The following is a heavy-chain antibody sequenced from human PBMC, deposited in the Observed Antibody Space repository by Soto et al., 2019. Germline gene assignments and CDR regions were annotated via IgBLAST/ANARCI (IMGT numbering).Heavy chain of an antibody. Sequence: EVQLVESGGGLVQPGGSLRLSCAASGFTFSSYWMSWVRQAPGKGLEWVANIKQDGSEKYYVDSVKGRFTISRDNAKNSLYLQMNSLRAEDTAVYYCARGGRSIFGVVIENYYYYGMDVWGQGTTVTVSS. D-gene: IGHD3-3*02. J-gene: IGHJ6*02. CDR3: ARGGRSIFGVVIENYYYYGMDV. V-gene: IGHV3-7*01. CDR1: GFTFSSYW. CDR2: IKQDGSEK.